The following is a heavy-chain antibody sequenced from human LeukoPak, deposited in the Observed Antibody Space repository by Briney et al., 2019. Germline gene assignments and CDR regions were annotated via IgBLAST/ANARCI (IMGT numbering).Heavy chain of an antibody. V-gene: IGHV4-59*01. Sequence: SETQSLTCTVSGGSMSRYYWSWIRQPPGKGLEWIGNIYYRGNTKYNPSLASRVTISVDTSKNQFSLKVSSVTAADTAMYYCARDHTMSGSPDAFDIWGQGTMVTVSS. CDR2: IYYRGNT. D-gene: IGHD2-15*01. CDR1: GGSMSRYY. CDR3: ARDHTMSGSPDAFDI. J-gene: IGHJ3*02.